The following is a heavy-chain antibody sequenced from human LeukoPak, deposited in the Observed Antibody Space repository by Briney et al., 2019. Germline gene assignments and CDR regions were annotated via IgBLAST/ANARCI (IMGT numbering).Heavy chain of an antibody. J-gene: IGHJ4*02. CDR3: AKDATRVVAEYFDY. V-gene: IGHV3-30*18. CDR2: ISYDGSNK. Sequence: PGRSLRLSCAASGFTFSSYGMHWVRQAPGKGLEWVAVISYDGSNKYYADSVKGRFTISRDNSKNTLYLQMNSLRAEDTAVYYCAKDATRVVAEYFDYWGQGPLVTVSS. D-gene: IGHD2-15*01. CDR1: GFTFSSYG.